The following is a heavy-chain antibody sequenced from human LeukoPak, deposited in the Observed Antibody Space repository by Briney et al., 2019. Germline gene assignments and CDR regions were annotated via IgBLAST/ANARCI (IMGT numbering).Heavy chain of an antibody. CDR3: ARESSSSWAPYYYYYYYMDV. V-gene: IGHV1-18*01. J-gene: IGHJ6*03. Sequence: GASVKVSCKASGYTFTSYGISWVRQAPGQGLEWRGWISAYNGNTNYAQKLQGRVTMTTDTSTSTAYMELRSLRSDDTAVYYCARESSSSWAPYYYYYYYMDVWGKGTTVTVSS. CDR1: GYTFTSYG. D-gene: IGHD6-13*01. CDR2: ISAYNGNT.